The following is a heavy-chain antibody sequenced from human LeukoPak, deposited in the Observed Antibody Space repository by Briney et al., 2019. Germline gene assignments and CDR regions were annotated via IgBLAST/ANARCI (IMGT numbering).Heavy chain of an antibody. CDR2: IYSGGST. J-gene: IGHJ3*02. Sequence: GGSLRLSCAASGFTVSSIYMSWVPQAPGKGLEWVSDIYSGGSTYYADSVKGRFTISRDNSKNTVYLEMNKLRAEDTAVYYCAKSRFSGINDAFDIWGQGSLVTVSS. CDR1: GFTVSSIY. D-gene: IGHD6-19*01. V-gene: IGHV3-53*01. CDR3: AKSRFSGINDAFDI.